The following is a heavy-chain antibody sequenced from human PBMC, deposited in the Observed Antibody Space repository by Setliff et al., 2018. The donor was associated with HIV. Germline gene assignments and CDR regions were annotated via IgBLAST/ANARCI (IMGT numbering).Heavy chain of an antibody. CDR3: VRGETYAHWPKGDY. Sequence: PGGSLRLSCAASGFTFSSYSMGWVRQAPGKGLEWVSFVHNTDTYYANSVKGRFTISRDNSKTMVFLRMNSLRPEDSAMYYCVRGETYAHWPKGDYWGQGTLVTVSS. D-gene: IGHD3-16*01. V-gene: IGHV3-53*01. J-gene: IGHJ4*02. CDR2: VHNTDT. CDR1: GFTFSSYS.